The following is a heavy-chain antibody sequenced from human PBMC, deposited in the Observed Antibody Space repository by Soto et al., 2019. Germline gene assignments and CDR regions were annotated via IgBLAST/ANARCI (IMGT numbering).Heavy chain of an antibody. CDR2: INHSGST. Sequence: SETLSLTCAVYGGSFSGYYWSWIRQPPGKGLEWIGEINHSGSTNYNPSLKSRVTITVDTSKNQFSLKLISVTAADTAVYYCASTKYYYGSGSFDYWGQGTLVTVSS. CDR3: ASTKYYYGSGSFDY. V-gene: IGHV4-34*01. J-gene: IGHJ4*02. D-gene: IGHD3-10*01. CDR1: GGSFSGYY.